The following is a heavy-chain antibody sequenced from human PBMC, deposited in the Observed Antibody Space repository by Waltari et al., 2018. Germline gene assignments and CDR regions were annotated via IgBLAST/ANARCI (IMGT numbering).Heavy chain of an antibody. V-gene: IGHV3-23*01. CDR1: GFTFSSYA. J-gene: IGHJ3*02. Sequence: EVQLLESGGGLVQPGGSLRLSCAASGFTFSSYAMSWVRQAPGKGLEWVSAISGSGGSKYYADSLKGRFTIARDNSKNTLYLQMNSLRAEDTAVYYCAKRFGVVTATGDAFDIWGQGTMVTVSS. CDR3: AKRFGVVTATGDAFDI. CDR2: ISGSGGSK. D-gene: IGHD3-3*01.